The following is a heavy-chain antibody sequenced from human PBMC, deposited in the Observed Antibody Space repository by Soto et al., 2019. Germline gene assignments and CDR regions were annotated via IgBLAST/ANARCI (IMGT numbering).Heavy chain of an antibody. D-gene: IGHD1-26*01. CDR2: VSDSGGST. J-gene: IGHJ4*02. CDR1: GFTFSSYA. V-gene: IGHV3-23*01. CDR3: AKAGPNSYGRNYFAY. Sequence: EVQLSESGGGLVQPGGSLRLSCAASGFTFSSYAMSWVRQAPGKGLEWVSSVSDSGGSTYYADSVRGRFTISRDNSRNTLNLQMNSLRVEDTAVYYCAKAGPNSYGRNYFAYWGQGTLVTVSS.